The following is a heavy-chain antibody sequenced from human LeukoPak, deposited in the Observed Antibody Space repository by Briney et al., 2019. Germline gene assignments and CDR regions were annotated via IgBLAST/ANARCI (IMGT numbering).Heavy chain of an antibody. CDR3: ARPDSVAGAFDY. D-gene: IGHD6-19*01. CDR1: GYSISSGYY. Sequence: SETLSLTCAVSGYSISSGYYWGWIRQPPGKGLEWIWSIYHSGSTYYNPSLKSRVTISVDTSKNQSSLKLSSVTAADTVVYYCARPDSVAGAFDYWGQGTLVTVSS. V-gene: IGHV4-38-2*01. CDR2: IYHSGST. J-gene: IGHJ4*02.